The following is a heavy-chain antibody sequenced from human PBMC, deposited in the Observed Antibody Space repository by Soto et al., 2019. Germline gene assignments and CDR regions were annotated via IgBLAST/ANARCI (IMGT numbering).Heavy chain of an antibody. D-gene: IGHD6-13*01. CDR3: AKLTAA. CDR2: ISSSGGGT. J-gene: IGHJ4*02. Sequence: EVEVLESGGGLVQPGGSLRLYCAASGFTFSAYVMSWVRQAPGKGLEWVSSISSSGGGTYYADSVKGRFNVSRDNSKNTVYLQMNSLRDEDTAVYYCAKLTAAWGQGTLVTVSS. CDR1: GFTFSAYV. V-gene: IGHV3-23*01.